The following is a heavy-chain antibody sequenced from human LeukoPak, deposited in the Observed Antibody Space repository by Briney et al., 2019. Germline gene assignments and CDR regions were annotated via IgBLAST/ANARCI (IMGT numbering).Heavy chain of an antibody. CDR2: TFQSVST. Sequence: SETLSLTCTVSGYSISGGYYWGWIRQPPGKGLEWIGTTFQSVSTYYNPSLKSRVTTSVDTSKNQFSLKLSSVTAADTAVYYCARNNSNGFDFWSQGTLVTVSS. CDR1: GYSISGGYY. J-gene: IGHJ4*02. D-gene: IGHD6-19*01. CDR3: ARNNSNGFDF. V-gene: IGHV4-38-2*02.